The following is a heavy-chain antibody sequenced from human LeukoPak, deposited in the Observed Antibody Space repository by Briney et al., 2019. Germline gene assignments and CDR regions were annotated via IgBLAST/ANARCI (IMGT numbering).Heavy chain of an antibody. CDR1: GFTFSSYW. V-gene: IGHV3-7*03. Sequence: GSLRLSCAASGFTFSSYWMSWVRQAPGKGLEWVANIKQDGSEKNYVDSVKGRFTISRDNAKNSLYLQMNSLRAEDTAVYYCARVSGEQWLDRGGFDYWGQGTLVTVSS. CDR2: IKQDGSEK. D-gene: IGHD6-19*01. CDR3: ARVSGEQWLDRGGFDY. J-gene: IGHJ4*02.